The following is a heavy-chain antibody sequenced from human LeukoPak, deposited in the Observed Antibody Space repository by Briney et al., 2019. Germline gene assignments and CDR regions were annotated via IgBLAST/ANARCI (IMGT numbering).Heavy chain of an antibody. V-gene: IGHV7-4-1*02. CDR1: GYTFTSYA. CDR2: INTNTGNP. Sequence: ASVKVSCKASGYTFTSYAMNWVRQAPGQGLEWMGWINTNTGNPTYAQGFTGRFVFSLDTSVSTAYLQISSLKAEDTAVYYCAREGYSSGLILEGNWFDPWGQGTLVTVSS. J-gene: IGHJ5*02. D-gene: IGHD6-19*01. CDR3: AREGYSSGLILEGNWFDP.